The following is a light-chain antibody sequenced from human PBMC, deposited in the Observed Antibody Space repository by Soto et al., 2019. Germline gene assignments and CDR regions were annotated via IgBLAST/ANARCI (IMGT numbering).Light chain of an antibody. J-gene: IGKJ1*01. V-gene: IGKV1-5*01. CDR1: QSISSW. CDR3: QQYNSYRT. Sequence: IPMTQSPSTLSASVGDRVTITCRASQSISSWLAWYQPKPGKAPKLLIYDASSLESGVPSRFSGSGSGTEFTLTISSLKPDDFATDYCQQYNSYRTFGQGTKVDI. CDR2: DAS.